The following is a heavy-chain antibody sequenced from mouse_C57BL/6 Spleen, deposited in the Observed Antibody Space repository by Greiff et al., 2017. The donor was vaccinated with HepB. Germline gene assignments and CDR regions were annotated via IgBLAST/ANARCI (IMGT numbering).Heavy chain of an antibody. D-gene: IGHD2-4*01. Sequence: EVQRVESGGDLVKPGGSLKLSCAASGFTFSSYGMSWVRQTPDKRLEWVATISSGGSYTYYPDSVKGRFTISRDNAKNTLYLQMSSLKSEDTAMYYCARQVYDYDETDDFDYWGQGTTLTVSS. CDR1: GFTFSSYG. CDR3: ARQVYDYDETDDFDY. V-gene: IGHV5-6*01. CDR2: ISSGGSYT. J-gene: IGHJ2*01.